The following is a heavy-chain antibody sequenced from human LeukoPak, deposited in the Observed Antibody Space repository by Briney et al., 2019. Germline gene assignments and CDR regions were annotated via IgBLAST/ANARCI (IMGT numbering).Heavy chain of an antibody. CDR1: GFTFSSYE. D-gene: IGHD6-13*01. V-gene: IGHV3-48*03. CDR2: ISSSGSTI. CDR3: AKDKDHSSWYGSPYYFDY. J-gene: IGHJ4*02. Sequence: PGGSLRLSCAASGFTFSSYEMNWVRQAPGKGLEWVSYISSSGSTIYYADSVKGRFTISRDNAKNSLYLQMNSLRAEDTAVYYCAKDKDHSSWYGSPYYFDYWGQGTLVTVSS.